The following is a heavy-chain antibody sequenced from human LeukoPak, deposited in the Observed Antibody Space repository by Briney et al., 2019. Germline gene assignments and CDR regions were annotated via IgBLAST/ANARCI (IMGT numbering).Heavy chain of an antibody. CDR1: GYTFTCCS. V-gene: IGHV1-68*01. J-gene: IGHJ6*02. D-gene: IGHD5-12*01. CDR3: AREGRGYSGYDYGCYYYGMDV. CDR2: ITLYNGNT. Sequence: ASVTVSCKASGYTFTCCSLHWLQQAPGQGLERMRWITLYNGNTKHAKKFQGRVTITRDMSLRTAYIELSSLRSEDSAVYYWAREGRGYSGYDYGCYYYGMDVWGQGTTATVSS.